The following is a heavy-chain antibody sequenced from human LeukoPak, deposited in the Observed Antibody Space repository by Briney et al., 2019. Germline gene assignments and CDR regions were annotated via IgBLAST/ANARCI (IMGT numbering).Heavy chain of an antibody. D-gene: IGHD3-3*01. Sequence: ASVKVSCKASGYTFTGYYMHWVRQAPGQGLEWMGWINPNSGGTNYAQKFQGRVTMTRDTSISTAYMELSRLRSDDTAVYYCARVPTYYDFWSGWIWFDPWGQGTLVTVSS. CDR2: INPNSGGT. V-gene: IGHV1-2*02. J-gene: IGHJ5*02. CDR1: GYTFTGYY. CDR3: ARVPTYYDFWSGWIWFDP.